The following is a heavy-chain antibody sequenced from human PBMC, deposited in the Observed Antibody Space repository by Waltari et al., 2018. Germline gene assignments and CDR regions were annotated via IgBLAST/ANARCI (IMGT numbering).Heavy chain of an antibody. CDR2: IYHNGKT. CDR1: GHSISSTYY. Sequence: QVQLQESGPGLVKPAETLSLTCAVSGHSISSTYYWGWIRQSPGKGLEWIANIYHNGKTYYNPSLKSRVTISLDTSKNRFSLNLRSVTAADTALYYCAAYLPDWGRGRDYWGQGVLVTVSS. D-gene: IGHD7-27*01. J-gene: IGHJ4*02. V-gene: IGHV4-38-2*01. CDR3: AAYLPDWGRGRDY.